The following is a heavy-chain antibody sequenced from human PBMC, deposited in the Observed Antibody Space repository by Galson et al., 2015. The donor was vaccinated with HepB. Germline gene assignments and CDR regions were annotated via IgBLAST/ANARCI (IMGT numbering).Heavy chain of an antibody. V-gene: IGHV3-7*01. J-gene: IGHJ4*02. CDR1: GFTFSSFL. Sequence: SLRLSCAASGFTFSSFLMIWVRQAPGKGLEWVANIKQDGSEKYYVDSVKGRFTISRDNAKNSLYLQMNSLRAEDTAVYYCARDSYSSSSLGPYYFDYWGQGTLVTVSS. D-gene: IGHD6-6*01. CDR2: IKQDGSEK. CDR3: ARDSYSSSSLGPYYFDY.